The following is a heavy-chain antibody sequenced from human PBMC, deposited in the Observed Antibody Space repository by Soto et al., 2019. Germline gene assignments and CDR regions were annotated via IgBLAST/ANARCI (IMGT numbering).Heavy chain of an antibody. CDR1: GGIFSSYA. D-gene: IGHD3-22*01. Sequence: QEQLVQSGAEVKKPGSSVKVSCKASGGIFSSYAISWVRQAPGQGLEWMGGIIPSFGTANYAQKFQGRVTITADESTNAAYMDLSSLKSEDTAIYYCARGGSGYVWINEFWGQGTLVTVSS. CDR2: IIPSFGTA. CDR3: ARGGSGYVWINEF. J-gene: IGHJ4*02. V-gene: IGHV1-69*01.